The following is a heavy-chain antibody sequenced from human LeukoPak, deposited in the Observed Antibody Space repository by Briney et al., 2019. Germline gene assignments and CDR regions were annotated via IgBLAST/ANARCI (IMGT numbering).Heavy chain of an antibody. CDR1: GYTFTSYG. CDR3: ARGKKGYHDYYFDY. V-gene: IGHV1-18*01. J-gene: IGHJ4*02. D-gene: IGHD5-18*01. Sequence: EASVKVSCKASGYTFTSYGISWVRQAPGQGLEWMGWISAYNGNTNYAQKLQGRVTMTTDTSTSTAYMELRSLRSDDTAVYYCARGKKGYHDYYFDYWGQGTLVTVSS. CDR2: ISAYNGNT.